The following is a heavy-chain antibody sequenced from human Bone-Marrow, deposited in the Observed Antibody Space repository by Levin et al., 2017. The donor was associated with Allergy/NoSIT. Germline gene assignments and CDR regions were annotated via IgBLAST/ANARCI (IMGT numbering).Heavy chain of an antibody. CDR1: GFTFSNYW. J-gene: IGHJ4*02. CDR3: ARGIGGVY. CDR2: IKQDGSEK. V-gene: IGHV3-7*01. Sequence: GGSLRLSCAASGFTFSNYWMNWVRQAPGKGLECVANIKQDGSEKYYVDSVKGRFTISRDNAKNSLFLQMNSLRAEDTAVYYCARGIGGVYWGQGTLVTVSS. D-gene: IGHD3-10*01.